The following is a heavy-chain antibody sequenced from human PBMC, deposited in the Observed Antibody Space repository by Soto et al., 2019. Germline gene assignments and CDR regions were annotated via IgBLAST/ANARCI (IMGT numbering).Heavy chain of an antibody. CDR1: GGTFSSYA. CDR2: IIPIFGTA. V-gene: IGHV1-69*01. D-gene: IGHD6-13*01. CDR3: AIDRGIAAAGSSNWFDP. Sequence: QVQLVQSGAEVKKPGSSVKVSCKASGGTFSSYAISWVRQAPGQGLEWMGGIIPIFGTANYAQKFQGRVTITADESTSTAYMELSSLRSEDTAVDYCAIDRGIAAAGSSNWFDPWGQGNLVTVSS. J-gene: IGHJ5*02.